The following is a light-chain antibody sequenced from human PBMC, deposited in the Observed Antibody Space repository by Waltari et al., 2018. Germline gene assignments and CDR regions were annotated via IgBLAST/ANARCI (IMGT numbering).Light chain of an antibody. V-gene: IGLV1-40*01. CDR1: GSNIGAGYD. CDR3: QSYDTSLSVV. CDR2: GVH. Sequence: QSVLTQPPSVSGAPGQRVTISCTGGGSNIGAGYDLHWYRQLPGKAPELLIYGVHNRPSGVPDRFFGSLSGTSASLAITGLQAEDEADYYCQSYDTSLSVVFGGGTKLTV. J-gene: IGLJ2*01.